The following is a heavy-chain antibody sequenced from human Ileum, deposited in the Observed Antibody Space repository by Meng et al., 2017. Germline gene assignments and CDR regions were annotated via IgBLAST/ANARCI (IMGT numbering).Heavy chain of an antibody. J-gene: IGHJ5*02. CDR3: ARGGPWFDP. Sequence: QGQVQPWGAGLVQPSVTLTLTCAVYGGSFSGYYWSWIRQRPGKGLEWIGEINHRGSTNYNPSLKSRVTISVDTSKNQFSLKLSSVTAADTAVYYCARGGPWFDPWGQGTLVTVSS. V-gene: IGHV4-34*01. CDR1: GGSFSGYY. CDR2: INHRGST.